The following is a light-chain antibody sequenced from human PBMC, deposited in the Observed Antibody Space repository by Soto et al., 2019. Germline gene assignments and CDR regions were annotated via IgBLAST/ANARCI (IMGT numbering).Light chain of an antibody. CDR2: EVT. Sequence: QSVLTQPPSASGSPGQSVTISCTGSNTDVGAYNYVTWYQQYPGKAPTVMIYEVTKRPSGVPARFSGSRSGNTASLTVSGLQAEDEADYYCSSYAGSNVWVFGGGTKVTVL. J-gene: IGLJ3*02. CDR1: NTDVGAYNY. CDR3: SSYAGSNVWV. V-gene: IGLV2-8*01.